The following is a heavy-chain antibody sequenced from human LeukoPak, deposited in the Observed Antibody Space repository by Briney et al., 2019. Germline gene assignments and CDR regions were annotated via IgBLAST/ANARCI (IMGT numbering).Heavy chain of an antibody. CDR1: GFTVSTNY. V-gene: IGHV3-66*04. CDR2: IYSGGST. D-gene: IGHD3-10*01. Sequence: GGSLRLSCAASGFTVSTNYINWVRQAPGKGLEWVSVIYSGGSTYYADSVKGRFTISRDNSKNTLYLQMNSLRAEDTAVYYCARHGSITMVRGRLRYYYMDVWGKGTTVTISS. CDR3: ARHGSITMVRGRLRYYYMDV. J-gene: IGHJ6*03.